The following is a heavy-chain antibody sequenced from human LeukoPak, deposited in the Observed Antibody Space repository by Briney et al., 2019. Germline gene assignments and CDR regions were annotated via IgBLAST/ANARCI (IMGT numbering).Heavy chain of an antibody. CDR1: GGSFSGYY. CDR3: ARQIYGSGSSTTYYYFDY. Sequence: SETLSLTCAVYGGSFSGYYWSWIRQPPGKGLEWIGEINHSGSTNYNPSLKSRVTISVDTSKNQFSLKLSSVTAADTAVYYCARQIYGSGSSTTYYYFDYWGQGTLVTVSS. J-gene: IGHJ4*02. D-gene: IGHD3-10*01. CDR2: INHSGST. V-gene: IGHV4-34*01.